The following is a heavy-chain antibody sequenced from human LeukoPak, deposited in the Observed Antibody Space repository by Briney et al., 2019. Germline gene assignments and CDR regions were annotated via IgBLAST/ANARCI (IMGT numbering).Heavy chain of an antibody. CDR1: GFTFSSYE. Sequence: GGSLRLSCAASGFTFSSYEMNWVRQAPGKGLEWVSYISSSGSTIYYADSVKGRCTISRDNAKNSLYLQMNSLRAEDTAVYYCARIRVGYSYGFKWDAFDIWGQGTMVTVSS. J-gene: IGHJ3*02. CDR3: ARIRVGYSYGFKWDAFDI. V-gene: IGHV3-48*03. CDR2: ISSSGSTI. D-gene: IGHD5-18*01.